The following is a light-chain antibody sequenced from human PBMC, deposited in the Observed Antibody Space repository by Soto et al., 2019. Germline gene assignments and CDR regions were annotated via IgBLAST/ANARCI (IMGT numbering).Light chain of an antibody. CDR1: QGLGNY. Sequence: DMQMTQSPSSLSASVGGRVTITCRASQGLGNYLAWYQQKPGKAPKLLIYSASSLQSGVPSRFSGSGSGTDFTLTISGLQPEDVATYYCLTYNGPPLILGGGTKVEI. CDR3: LTYNGPPLI. J-gene: IGKJ4*01. CDR2: SAS. V-gene: IGKV1-27*01.